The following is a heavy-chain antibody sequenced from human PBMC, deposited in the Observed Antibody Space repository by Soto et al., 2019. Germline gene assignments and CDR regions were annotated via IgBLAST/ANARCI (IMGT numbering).Heavy chain of an antibody. CDR3: ARDVSWGTAMVYYYYGMDV. J-gene: IGHJ6*02. CDR1: GDSVSSNSAA. V-gene: IGHV6-1*01. D-gene: IGHD5-18*01. CDR2: TYYRSKWYN. Sequence: SQTLSLTCAISGDSVSSNSAAWNWIRQSPSRGLYWLGRTYYRSKWYNDYAVSVKIRITINPDKSKNQFSLQLNSVTPEDTAVYYCARDVSWGTAMVYYYYGMDVWGQGTTVPVS.